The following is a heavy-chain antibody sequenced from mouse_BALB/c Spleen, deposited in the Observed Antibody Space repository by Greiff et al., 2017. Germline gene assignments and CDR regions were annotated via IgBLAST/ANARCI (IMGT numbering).Heavy chain of an antibody. Sequence: VNVVESGAELVRPGVSVKISCKGSGYTFTDYAMHWVKQSHAKSLEWIGVISTYYGDASYNQKFKGKATMTVDKSSSTAYMELARLTSEDSAIYYCARGYEDAMDYWGQGTSVTVSS. J-gene: IGHJ4*01. D-gene: IGHD2-14*01. CDR3: ARGYEDAMDY. V-gene: IGHV1S137*01. CDR1: GYTFTDYA. CDR2: ISTYYGDA.